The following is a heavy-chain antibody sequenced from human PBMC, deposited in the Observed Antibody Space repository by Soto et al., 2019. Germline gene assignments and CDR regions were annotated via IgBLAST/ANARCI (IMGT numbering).Heavy chain of an antibody. V-gene: IGHV4-31*11. CDR3: ARDAYSSGYYSFDY. J-gene: IGHJ4*02. CDR1: GGSISSGGYY. Sequence: SETLSLTCAVSGGSISSGGYYWSWIRQHPGKGLEWIGYIYYSGSTYYNPSLKSRVTISVDTSKNQFSLKLSSVTAADTAVYYCARDAYSSGYYSFDYWGQGALVTVSS. CDR2: IYYSGST. D-gene: IGHD6-19*01.